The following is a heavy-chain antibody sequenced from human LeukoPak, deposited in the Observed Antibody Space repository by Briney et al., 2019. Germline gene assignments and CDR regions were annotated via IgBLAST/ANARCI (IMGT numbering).Heavy chain of an antibody. V-gene: IGHV3-30*02. J-gene: IGHJ4*02. D-gene: IGHD5-12*01. CDR2: IRYDGSNK. CDR1: GFTFSSYG. Sequence: GGSLRLSCAASGFTFSSYGMHCVRQAPGKGLEWVAFIRYDGSNKYYADSVKGRFTISRDNSKDTLYLQMNSLRAEDTAVYYCAKDTPSSGYDLISWGQGTLVTVSS. CDR3: AKDTPSSGYDLIS.